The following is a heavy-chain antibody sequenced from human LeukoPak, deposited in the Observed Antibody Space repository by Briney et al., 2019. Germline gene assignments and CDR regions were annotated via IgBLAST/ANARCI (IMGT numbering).Heavy chain of an antibody. CDR2: ISGSGGST. V-gene: IGHV3-23*01. J-gene: IGHJ4*02. CDR3: AKVPPLIAVAGWSNYYFDY. Sequence: GGSLRLSCAASGFTFSSYAMSWVRQAPGKGLEWVSAISGSGGSTYYADSVKGRFTISRDNSKNTLYLQMNSLRAEDTAVYHCAKVPPLIAVAGWSNYYFDYWGQGTLVTVSS. CDR1: GFTFSSYA. D-gene: IGHD6-19*01.